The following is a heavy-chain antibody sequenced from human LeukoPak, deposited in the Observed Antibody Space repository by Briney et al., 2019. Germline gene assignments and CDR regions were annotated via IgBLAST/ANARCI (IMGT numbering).Heavy chain of an antibody. CDR2: ISTSGGT. D-gene: IGHD3-10*01. Sequence: SETLSLTCTVSDGSISSYYWSWIRQPAGKGLEWIGRISTSGGTKYNPSLKSRVSMSVDTSKNQFSLKVSSVTAADTAIYYCARGRMVRGVTITSDWFDPWGQGTLVTVSS. J-gene: IGHJ5*02. CDR1: DGSISSYY. V-gene: IGHV4-4*07. CDR3: ARGRMVRGVTITSDWFDP.